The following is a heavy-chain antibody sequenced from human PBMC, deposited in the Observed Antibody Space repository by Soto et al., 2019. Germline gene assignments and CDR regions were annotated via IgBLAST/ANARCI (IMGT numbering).Heavy chain of an antibody. D-gene: IGHD7-27*01. J-gene: IGHJ4*02. V-gene: IGHV1-69*01. Sequence: VQLVQSGAEVKKPGSSVKVSCKASGGTFSSYAISWVRQAPGQGLEWVGGIIPIFGTANYAQKFQARVTITVDESTSTAYIELSSLRSEDTAVYYCARDESPGDVASNDYWGQGTLVTVSS. CDR1: GGTFSSYA. CDR3: ARDESPGDVASNDY. CDR2: IIPIFGTA.